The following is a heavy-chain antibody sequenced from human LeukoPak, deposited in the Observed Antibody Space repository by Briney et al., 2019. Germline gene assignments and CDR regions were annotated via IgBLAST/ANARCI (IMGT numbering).Heavy chain of an antibody. J-gene: IGHJ4*02. CDR1: GFTFSSYA. CDR2: ISGSGGST. CDR3: ANGCSSTSCFDY. V-gene: IGHV3-23*01. Sequence: GGSLRLSCAASGFTFSSYAMSWVRQAPGKGLEWVSAISGSGGSTYYADSVKGRFTISRDNSKNTLYLQMNSLRAEDTAVYYCANGCSSTSCFDYWGQGTLVTVSS. D-gene: IGHD2-2*01.